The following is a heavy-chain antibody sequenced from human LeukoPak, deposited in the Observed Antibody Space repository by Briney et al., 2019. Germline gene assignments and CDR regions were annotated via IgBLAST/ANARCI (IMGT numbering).Heavy chain of an antibody. Sequence: PGGSLRLSCAASGFTFSTYSMSWVRQAPGKGLEWISDINSRSSAIYYADSVKGRFTISRDNAKNSLYLQMNSLRAEDTAAYYCVKGVGHFDFWSGYSRWGQGTLVTVSS. D-gene: IGHD3-3*01. J-gene: IGHJ4*02. CDR1: GFTFSTYS. CDR3: VKGVGHFDFWSGYSR. CDR2: INSRSSAI. V-gene: IGHV3-48*04.